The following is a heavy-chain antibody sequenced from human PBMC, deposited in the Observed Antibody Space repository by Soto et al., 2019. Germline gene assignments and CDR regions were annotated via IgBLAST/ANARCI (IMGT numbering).Heavy chain of an antibody. Sequence: EVQLVESGGGLVQPGGSLRLSCAASGFTFSSHWMHWVRQAPGEGLVWLTRINNDGSSTVYADSVEGRFTISRDNARNTVYLEMSGLRIDDTAVYYCSRGGLASFDLWGQGTVVTVSS. CDR1: GFTFSSHW. CDR3: SRGGLASFDL. V-gene: IGHV3-74*01. CDR2: INNDGSST. J-gene: IGHJ4*02. D-gene: IGHD3-10*01.